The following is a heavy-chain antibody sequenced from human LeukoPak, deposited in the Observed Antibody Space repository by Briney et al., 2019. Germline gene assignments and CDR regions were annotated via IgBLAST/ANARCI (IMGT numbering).Heavy chain of an antibody. Sequence: SETLSLTCTVSGVSLTTYYWSWIRQPPGKGLEWIGSIYHSGSTYYNPSLKSRVTMSLDTSKNQFSLRLRSVTAADTAVYYCARGQARLAWFDPWGQGTLVTVSS. V-gene: IGHV4-59*04. J-gene: IGHJ5*02. CDR3: ARGQARLAWFDP. D-gene: IGHD6-19*01. CDR1: GVSLTTYY. CDR2: IYHSGST.